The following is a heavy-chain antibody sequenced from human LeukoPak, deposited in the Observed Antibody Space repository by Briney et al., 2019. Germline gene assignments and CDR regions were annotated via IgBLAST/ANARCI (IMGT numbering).Heavy chain of an antibody. CDR2: TNPTSGGT. D-gene: IGHD4-17*01. J-gene: IGHJ6*03. CDR3: ARAAGDYGDYDYFYYMDV. CDR1: GYTFTGYY. V-gene: IGHV1-2*02. Sequence: ASVKVSCKASGYTFTGYYMHWVRQAPGQGLEWMGWTNPTSGGTKYAQKFQGRVTMTRDTSISTAYMELNTLRSDDTAMYYCARAAGDYGDYDYFYYMDVWGKGTTVTISS.